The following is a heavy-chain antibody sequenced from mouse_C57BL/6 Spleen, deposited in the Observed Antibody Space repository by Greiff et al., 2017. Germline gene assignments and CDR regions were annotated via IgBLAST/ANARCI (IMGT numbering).Heavy chain of an antibody. Sequence: EVQVVESGGGLVKPGGSLKLSCAASGFTFSSYAMSWVRQTPEKRLEWVATISAGGSYTYYPDNVKGRFTMARDNAKNNLYMQMSHLKSEDTAMYDCARGDGSSDWYFDVWGTGTTVTVAS. CDR3: ARGDGSSDWYFDV. CDR2: ISAGGSYT. D-gene: IGHD1-1*01. CDR1: GFTFSSYA. V-gene: IGHV5-4*01. J-gene: IGHJ1*03.